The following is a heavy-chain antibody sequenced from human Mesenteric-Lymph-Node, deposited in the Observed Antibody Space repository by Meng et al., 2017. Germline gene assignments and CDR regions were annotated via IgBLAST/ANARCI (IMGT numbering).Heavy chain of an antibody. V-gene: IGHV3-30*01. Sequence: QVQLVGSGGGVVQPGRSLRLSCAASGFTFSSYAMHWVRQAPGKGLEWVAVISYDGSNKYYADSVKGRFTISRDNSKNTLYLQMNSLRAEDTAVYYCARANLLRYFDWLLDYWGQGTLVTVSS. CDR3: ARANLLRYFDWLLDY. CDR2: ISYDGSNK. CDR1: GFTFSSYA. D-gene: IGHD3-9*01. J-gene: IGHJ4*02.